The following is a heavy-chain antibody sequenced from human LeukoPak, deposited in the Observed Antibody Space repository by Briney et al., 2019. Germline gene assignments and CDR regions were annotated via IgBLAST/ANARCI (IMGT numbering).Heavy chain of an antibody. D-gene: IGHD2-21*01. Sequence: PSETLSLTCAVYGGSFSGYYWSWIRQPPGKGLEWIGEINHSGSTNYNPSLKSRVTISVDTSKNQFSLKLSSVTAADTAVYYCAGSYCGGDCRPGYYYYYMDVWGKGTTVTVSS. CDR3: AGSYCGGDCRPGYYYYYMDV. V-gene: IGHV4-34*01. CDR2: INHSGST. J-gene: IGHJ6*03. CDR1: GGSFSGYY.